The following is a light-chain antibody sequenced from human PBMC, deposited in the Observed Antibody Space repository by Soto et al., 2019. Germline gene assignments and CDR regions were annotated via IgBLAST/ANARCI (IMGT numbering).Light chain of an antibody. V-gene: IGLV1-44*01. CDR2: SHD. Sequence: QSVLTQPPSASGTPGQTTTISCSGSSSNIGSNTVHWYQQLPGTAPKLLIYSHDQRPSGVPDRFSGSKSGTSASLAISGLQSEDEADYHCATWDDSLQSPLFGGGTEVTVL. CDR3: ATWDDSLQSPL. J-gene: IGLJ3*02. CDR1: SSNIGSNT.